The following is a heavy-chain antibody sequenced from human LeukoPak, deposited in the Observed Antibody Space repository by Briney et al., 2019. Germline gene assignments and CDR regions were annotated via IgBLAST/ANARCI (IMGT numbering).Heavy chain of an antibody. CDR1: GFSFSTYW. Sequence: GGSLRLSCAAAGFSFSTYWMAWVRRAPGKGLEWVANIKGDESARHQADSVKGRFTISRDNAQRSVYLQMSRLRGEDTGVYYCARDVGGSLDYWGQGTLVTVSS. D-gene: IGHD1-26*01. CDR2: IKGDESAR. CDR3: ARDVGGSLDY. V-gene: IGHV3-7*01. J-gene: IGHJ4*02.